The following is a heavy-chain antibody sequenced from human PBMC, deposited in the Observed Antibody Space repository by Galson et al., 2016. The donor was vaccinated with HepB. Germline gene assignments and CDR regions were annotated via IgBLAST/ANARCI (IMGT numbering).Heavy chain of an antibody. CDR2: VYYSGGT. CDR3: ARLNDFWTGYFDF. D-gene: IGHD3/OR15-3a*01. CDR1: GGSISIYY. J-gene: IGHJ4*02. Sequence: SETLSLTCTVSGGSISIYYWAWIRKSPGRGLEWIGHVYYSGGTTYNPSLESRVTISVDTFENQSSLKLSSVTAADTAFYYCARLNDFWTGYFDFWGQGIPVTVSS. V-gene: IGHV4-59*08.